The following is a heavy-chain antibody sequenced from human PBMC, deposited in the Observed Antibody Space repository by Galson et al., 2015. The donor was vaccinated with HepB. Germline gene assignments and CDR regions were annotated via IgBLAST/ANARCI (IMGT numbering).Heavy chain of an antibody. J-gene: IGHJ4*02. CDR2: ISAYNGNT. D-gene: IGHD3-3*02. V-gene: IGHV1-18*01. CDR1: GYTFTSYG. Sequence: SVKVSCKASGYTFTSYGISWVRQAPGQGLEWMGWISAYNGNTNYAQKLQGRVTMTTDTSTSTAYMELRSLRSDDTAVYYCARGFVSPFLEWSRFDYWGQGTLVTVSS. CDR3: ARGFVSPFLEWSRFDY.